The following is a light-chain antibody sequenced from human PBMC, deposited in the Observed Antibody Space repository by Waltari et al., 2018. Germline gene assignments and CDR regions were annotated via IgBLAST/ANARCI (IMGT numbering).Light chain of an antibody. CDR3: QQSYITPPTT. J-gene: IGKJ4*01. CDR1: QRINNY. Sequence: DIEMTQSPSSLSASVGDRVTIACRASQRINNYLNWYQQKPGKAPKVLIYAASALQSGVPARFSGSGSGTDFTLTISSLQSEDFATYYCQQSYITPPTTFVGGTKVEIK. V-gene: IGKV1-39*01. CDR2: AAS.